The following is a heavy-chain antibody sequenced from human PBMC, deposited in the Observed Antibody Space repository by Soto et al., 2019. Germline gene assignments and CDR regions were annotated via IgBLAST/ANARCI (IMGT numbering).Heavy chain of an antibody. CDR1: GGSISSGGYY. V-gene: IGHV4-31*03. D-gene: IGHD5-12*01. CDR3: ARVDNGCDGNHFDY. CDR2: IYYSGST. J-gene: IGHJ4*02. Sequence: PSETLSLTCTVSGGSISSGGYYWSWIRQRPGKGLEWIGYIYYSGSTYYNPSLKSRVTISVDTSKNQFSLKLSSVTAADTAVYYCARVDNGCDGNHFDYWGQGTLVTVSS.